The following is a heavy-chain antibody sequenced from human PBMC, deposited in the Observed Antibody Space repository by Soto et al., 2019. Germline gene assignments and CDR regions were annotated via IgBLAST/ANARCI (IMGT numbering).Heavy chain of an antibody. D-gene: IGHD3-16*02. CDR2: INHSGST. CDR1: GGSFSGYY. Sequence: SETLSLTCAVYGGSFSGYYWRWIRQPPGKGLEWIGEINHSGSTNYNPSLKSRVTISVDTSKNQFSLKLSSVTAAETAVYYCARGKLYDYVWGSYRYHFDYWGQGTVVT. V-gene: IGHV4-34*01. J-gene: IGHJ4*02. CDR3: ARGKLYDYVWGSYRYHFDY.